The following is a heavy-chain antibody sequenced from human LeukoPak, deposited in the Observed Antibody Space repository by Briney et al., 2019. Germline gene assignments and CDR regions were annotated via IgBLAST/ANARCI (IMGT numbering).Heavy chain of an antibody. V-gene: IGHV1-69*05. D-gene: IGHD3-10*01. Sequence: ASVKVSCKASGGTFSSYAISWVRQAPGQGLEWMGRIIPIFGTASYAQKFQGRVTITTDESTSSAYMELSSLRSEDTAVYYCARDRWAITMVRGVYYMDVWGKGTTVTVSS. CDR3: ARDRWAITMVRGVYYMDV. CDR1: GGTFSSYA. J-gene: IGHJ6*03. CDR2: IIPIFGTA.